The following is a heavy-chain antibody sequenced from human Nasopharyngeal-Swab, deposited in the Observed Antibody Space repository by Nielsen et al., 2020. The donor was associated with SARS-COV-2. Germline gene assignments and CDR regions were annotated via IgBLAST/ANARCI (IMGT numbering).Heavy chain of an antibody. V-gene: IGHV3-15*01. CDR2: IKSKSDGGAT. CDR3: TTAYLGAFDF. D-gene: IGHD3-16*01. CDR1: GFTFSNIW. J-gene: IGHJ3*01. Sequence: EGSLRLSCATSGFTFSNIWMSWVRQAPGKGLEWLGRIKSKSDGGATDYAAPVKGRFTISRDDSINTLYLQMNSLKTEDTAVYFCTTAYLGAFDFWGQGTMVTVSS.